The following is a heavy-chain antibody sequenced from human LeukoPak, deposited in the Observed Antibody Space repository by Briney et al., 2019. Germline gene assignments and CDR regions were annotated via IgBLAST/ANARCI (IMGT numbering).Heavy chain of an antibody. V-gene: IGHV1-46*01. J-gene: IGHJ4*02. D-gene: IGHD3-9*01. CDR3: ARGIKRYFDWLLGGALDH. CDR1: GYTFTSYY. CDR2: INPSGGST. Sequence: ASVKVSCKASGYTFTSYYMHWVRQAPGQGLEWMGIINPSGGSTSYAQKFQGRVTMTRDMSTSTVYMELSSLRSEDTAVYYCARGIKRYFDWLLGGALDHWGQGTLVTVSS.